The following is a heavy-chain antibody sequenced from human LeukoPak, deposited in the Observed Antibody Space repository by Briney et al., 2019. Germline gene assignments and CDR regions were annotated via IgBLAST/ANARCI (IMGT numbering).Heavy chain of an antibody. J-gene: IGHJ5*02. CDR3: AGVPARYCSSTSCSFDP. CDR2: IKQDGSEK. Sequence: GGSLRLSCAASGFTFSDHWMSWVRQVPGKGLEWVANIKQDGSEKYYVDSVKGRFTISRDNAKNSLYLQMNSLRAEDTAVYYCAGVPARYCSSTSCSFDPWGQGTLVTVSS. V-gene: IGHV3-7*01. CDR1: GFTFSDHW. D-gene: IGHD2-2*01.